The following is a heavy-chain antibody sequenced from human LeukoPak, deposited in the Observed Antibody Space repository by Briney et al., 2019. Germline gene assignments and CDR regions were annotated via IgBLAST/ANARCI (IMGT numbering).Heavy chain of an antibody. CDR2: IHYSDT. D-gene: IGHD4-17*01. CDR3: ARHLYGDYANFDY. V-gene: IGHV4-30-2*03. J-gene: IGHJ4*02. CDR1: GGSVSSGGYS. Sequence: SQTLSLTCAVSGGSVSSGGYSWSWIRQPPGKGLEWIEYIHYSDTYYNPSLKSRVTISVDTSKNQFSLKLSSVTAADTAVYYCARHLYGDYANFDYWGQGTLVTVSS.